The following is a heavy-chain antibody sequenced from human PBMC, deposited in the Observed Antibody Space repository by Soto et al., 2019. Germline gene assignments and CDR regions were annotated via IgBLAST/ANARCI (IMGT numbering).Heavy chain of an antibody. CDR2: IIHILGST. V-gene: IGHV1-69*01. CDR3: AKKNPHGDSNKAWLDP. CDR1: GGTFVSSA. D-gene: IGHD2-8*01. Sequence: QVQLLQSGAELREPGSSVRVSCPPSGGTFVSSAFAWVRQAPGGKSEWMGGIIHILGSTKYAEKFLGRLPIRADDSWRTAYLELSSLTFDDTAVYFCAKKNPHGDSNKAWLDPWGQGTLVTVST. J-gene: IGHJ5*02.